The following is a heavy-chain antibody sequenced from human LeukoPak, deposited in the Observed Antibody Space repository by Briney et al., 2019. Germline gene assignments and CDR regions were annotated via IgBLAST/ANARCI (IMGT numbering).Heavy chain of an antibody. J-gene: IGHJ5*02. V-gene: IGHV1-18*04. CDR3: ARVVLAAAGSNLFDP. Sequence: ASVKVSCKASGYTFTSYGISWVRQAPGQELEWMGWISAYNGNTNYAQKLQGRVTMTTDTSTSTAYMELRSLRSDDTAVYYCARVVLAAAGSNLFDPWGQGTLVTVSS. D-gene: IGHD6-13*01. CDR1: GYTFTSYG. CDR2: ISAYNGNT.